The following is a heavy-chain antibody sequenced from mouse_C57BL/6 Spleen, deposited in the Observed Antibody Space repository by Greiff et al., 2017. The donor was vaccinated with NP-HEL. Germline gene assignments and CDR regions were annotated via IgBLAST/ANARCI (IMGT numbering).Heavy chain of an antibody. D-gene: IGHD1-1*01. V-gene: IGHV1-50*01. CDR1: GYTFTSYW. Sequence: QVHVKQPGAELVKPGASVKLSCKASGYTFTSYWMQWVKQRPGQGLEWIGEIDPSDSYTNYNQKFKGKATLTVDTSSSTAYMQLSSLTSEDSAVYYCARSNYYGSSHGGDYWGQGTTLTVSS. CDR2: IDPSDSYT. J-gene: IGHJ2*01. CDR3: ARSNYYGSSHGGDY.